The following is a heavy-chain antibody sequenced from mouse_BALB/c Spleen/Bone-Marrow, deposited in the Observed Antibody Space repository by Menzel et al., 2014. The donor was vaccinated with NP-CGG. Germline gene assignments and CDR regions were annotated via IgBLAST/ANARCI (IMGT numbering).Heavy chain of an antibody. D-gene: IGHD2-14*01. J-gene: IGHJ3*01. CDR1: RFTFSSYA. CDR3: TRSYYRYDEEAWFV. CDR2: ISSGGSYT. Sequence: DVNLQNTRVSSIKPAVSLKPSCASSRFTFSSYAMSWVRQTPEKRLEWVATISSGGSYTYYPDSVKGRFTISRDNAKNTLYLQMSSLKSEDTAMYYCTRSYYRYDEEAWFV. V-gene: IGHV5-6-4*01.